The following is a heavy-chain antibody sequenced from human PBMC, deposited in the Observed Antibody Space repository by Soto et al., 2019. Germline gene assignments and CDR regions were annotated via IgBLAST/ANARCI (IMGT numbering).Heavy chain of an antibody. CDR1: GYTLTELS. Sequence: ASVKVSCKVSGYTLTELSMHWVRQAPGKGLEWMGGFDPEDGETIYAQKFQGRVTMTVDTSTDTAYMELSSLRSEDTAVYYCATALPSGRRVGDVWGQGTTVTVSS. V-gene: IGHV1-24*01. CDR2: FDPEDGET. D-gene: IGHD6-25*01. J-gene: IGHJ6*02. CDR3: ATALPSGRRVGDV.